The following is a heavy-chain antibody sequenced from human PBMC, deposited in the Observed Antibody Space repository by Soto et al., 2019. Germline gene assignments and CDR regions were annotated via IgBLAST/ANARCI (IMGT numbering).Heavy chain of an antibody. J-gene: IGHJ6*02. D-gene: IGHD6-13*01. CDR1: GFTFSSYG. V-gene: IGHV3-30*18. CDR2: ISYDGSNK. CDR3: AKEDPSAGRYYYYCGMDV. Sequence: QVQLVESGGGVVQPGRSLRLSCAASGFTFSSYGMHWVRQAPGKGLEWVAVISYDGSNKYYADSVKGRFTISRDNSKNTLYLQMNSLRAEDTAVYYCAKEDPSAGRYYYYCGMDVWGQGTTVTVSS.